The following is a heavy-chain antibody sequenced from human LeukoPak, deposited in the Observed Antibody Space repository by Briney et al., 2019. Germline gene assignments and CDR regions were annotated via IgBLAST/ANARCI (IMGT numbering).Heavy chain of an antibody. D-gene: IGHD3-3*01. CDR1: GYTFTSYG. CDR2: ISAYNGNT. Sequence: ASVKVSCKASGYTFTSYGISWVRQAPGQGLEWMGWISAYNGNTNYAQMLQGRVTMTTDTSTSTAYMELRSLRSDDTAVYYCARVVYDFWSGYLKGAFDYWGQGTLVTVSS. CDR3: ARVVYDFWSGYLKGAFDY. J-gene: IGHJ4*02. V-gene: IGHV1-18*01.